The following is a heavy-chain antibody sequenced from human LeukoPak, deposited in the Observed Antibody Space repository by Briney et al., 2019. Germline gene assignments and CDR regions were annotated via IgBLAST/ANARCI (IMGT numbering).Heavy chain of an antibody. V-gene: IGHV3-9*03. CDR3: AKGSLPSGWTDFDY. CDR1: GFTLDDYA. CDR2: ISWNSGSI. J-gene: IGHJ4*02. Sequence: GRSLRLSCAASGFTLDDYAMHWVRQAPGKGLEWVSGISWNSGSIGYADSVKGRFTISRDNAKNSLYLQMNSLRAEDMALYYCAKGSLPSGWTDFDYWGQGTLVTVSS. D-gene: IGHD6-19*01.